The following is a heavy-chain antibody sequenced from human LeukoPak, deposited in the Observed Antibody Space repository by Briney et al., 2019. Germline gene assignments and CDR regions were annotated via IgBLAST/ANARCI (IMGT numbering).Heavy chain of an antibody. CDR2: ISGSGGST. CDR1: GFTFSSYA. V-gene: IGHV3-23*01. Sequence: GGSLRLSCAASGFTFSSYAMSWVRQAPGKGLEWVSAISGSGGSTYYADSVKGRFTISRDNSKNTLYLQMNSLRAEDTAVYYCAKDGGYYYDSSGYYRSTKNAFDIWGQGTMVTVSS. J-gene: IGHJ3*02. D-gene: IGHD3-22*01. CDR3: AKDGGYYYDSSGYYRSTKNAFDI.